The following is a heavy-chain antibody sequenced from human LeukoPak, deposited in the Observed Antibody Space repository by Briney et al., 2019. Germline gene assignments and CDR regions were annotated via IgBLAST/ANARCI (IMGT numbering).Heavy chain of an antibody. CDR1: GGSFSGYY. J-gene: IGHJ4*02. CDR3: ARAKRYSGYDYPDY. Sequence: SETLSLTCAVYGGSFSGYYWSWIRQPAGKGLEWIGRIYTSGSTNYNPSLKSRVTMSVDTSKNQFSLKLSSVTAADTAVYYCARAKRYSGYDYPDYWGQGTLVTVSS. D-gene: IGHD5-12*01. V-gene: IGHV4-59*10. CDR2: IYTSGST.